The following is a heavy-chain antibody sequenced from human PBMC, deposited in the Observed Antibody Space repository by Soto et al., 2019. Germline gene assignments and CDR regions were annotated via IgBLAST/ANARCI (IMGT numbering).Heavy chain of an antibody. CDR2: ISSSSSTK. CDR3: ASSRYDSGSYFDY. V-gene: IGHV3-48*01. J-gene: IGHJ4*02. D-gene: IGHD3-10*01. Sequence: GGSLRLSCAASGFTFRSYTMNWVRQSPGKGLEWISYISSSSSTKYYADSVKGRFTISRDNAKNSLYLQMNSLRVEDTAVYYCASSRYDSGSYFDYWGQGALVTLSS. CDR1: GFTFRSYT.